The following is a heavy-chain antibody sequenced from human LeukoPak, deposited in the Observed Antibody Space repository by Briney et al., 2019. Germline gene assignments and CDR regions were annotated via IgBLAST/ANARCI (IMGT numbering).Heavy chain of an antibody. Sequence: GASVKVSCKASGYTFTSYDINWVRQATGQGLEWMGWMNPNSGNTGYAQKLQGRVTMTTDTSTSTAYMELRSLRSDDTAVYYCARGGTTGTTQMGYYYYYMDVWGKGTTVTVSS. CDR3: ARGGTTGTTQMGYYYYYMDV. D-gene: IGHD1-1*01. J-gene: IGHJ6*03. CDR2: MNPNSGNT. CDR1: GYTFTSYD. V-gene: IGHV1-8*02.